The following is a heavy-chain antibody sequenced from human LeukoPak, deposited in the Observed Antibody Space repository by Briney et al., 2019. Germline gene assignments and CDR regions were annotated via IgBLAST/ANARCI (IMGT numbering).Heavy chain of an antibody. J-gene: IGHJ4*02. CDR3: ARHLSGVTGYSYGRGIDY. CDR2: ITQDGSEN. Sequence: GGSLRLSCGASGFTFSNYWMSWVRQAPGKGLEWVGNITQDGSENYYVDSVKGRFTISRDNAKKSLYLQMKSLRAEDTAVYYCARHLSGVTGYSYGRGIDYWGQGTLVTVSS. V-gene: IGHV3-7*01. CDR1: GFTFSNYW. D-gene: IGHD5-18*01.